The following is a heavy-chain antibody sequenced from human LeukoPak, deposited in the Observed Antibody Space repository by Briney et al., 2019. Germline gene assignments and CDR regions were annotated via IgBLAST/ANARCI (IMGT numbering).Heavy chain of an antibody. CDR1: GGSISSGSYY. D-gene: IGHD6-19*01. V-gene: IGHV4-61*02. J-gene: IGHJ4*02. Sequence: SETLSLTCTVSGGSISSGSYYWSWIRQPAGKGLEWIGRIYIGGRTNYNPSLKSRVIISKDTSKNQFSLKLSSVTAADTAVYYCAREQWLPYFDYWGQGTLVTVSS. CDR3: AREQWLPYFDY. CDR2: IYIGGRT.